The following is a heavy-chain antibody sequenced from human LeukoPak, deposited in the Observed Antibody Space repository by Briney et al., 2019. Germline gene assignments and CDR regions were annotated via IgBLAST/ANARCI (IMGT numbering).Heavy chain of an antibody. CDR2: INPSGGST. CDR3: ARAVGVDTAMVTGEY. J-gene: IGHJ4*02. D-gene: IGHD5-18*01. V-gene: IGHV1-46*01. CDR1: GYTFTSYY. Sequence: ASVKVSCKASGYTFTSYYMHWVRQAPGQGLEWMGIINPSGGSTSYAQKFQGRVTMTRDTSTSTVYMELSSLRSEDTAVYYCARAVGVDTAMVTGEYWGQGTLVTVSS.